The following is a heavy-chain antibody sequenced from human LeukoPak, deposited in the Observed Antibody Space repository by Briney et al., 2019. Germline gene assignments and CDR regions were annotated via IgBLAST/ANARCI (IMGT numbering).Heavy chain of an antibody. V-gene: IGHV3-15*01. CDR2: IKSKTDGGTT. J-gene: IGHJ4*02. CDR1: GFTFSNAW. Sequence: GGSLRLSCIASGFTFSNAWMSWVRQVPGKGLEWLGRIKSKTDGGTTDYAAPVKGRFTISRDDSKNTLYLQMNSLKTEDTAVYYCTTDYLRLLDYWGQGTLVTVSS. CDR3: TTDYLRLLDY.